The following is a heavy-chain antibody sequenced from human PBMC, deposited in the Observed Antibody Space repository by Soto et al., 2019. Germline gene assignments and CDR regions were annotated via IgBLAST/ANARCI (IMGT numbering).Heavy chain of an antibody. CDR1: GGTFNVYT. J-gene: IGHJ3*02. V-gene: IGHV1-69*02. Sequence: QVQLVQSGAEVKKPGSSVKVSCKASGGTFNVYTIIWVRQAPGQGLEWMGRIIPMLAITNYAQRFQGRVTLTADTSTTTAYMELSSLTSEDKSVYFCALGSWSGETFEIWGQGTLVTVSS. D-gene: IGHD6-13*01. CDR3: ALGSWSGETFEI. CDR2: IIPMLAIT.